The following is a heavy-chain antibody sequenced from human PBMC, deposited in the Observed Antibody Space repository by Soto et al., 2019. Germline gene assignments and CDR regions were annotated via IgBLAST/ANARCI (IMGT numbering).Heavy chain of an antibody. V-gene: IGHV3-48*02. CDR2: ITSDTKTI. D-gene: IGHD6-19*01. J-gene: IGHJ4*02. Sequence: EVQLVESGGNLVQPGGSLRLSCAASGFRFSIYSMNWVRQAPGKGLEWSAYITSDTKTIKYADSVKGRFTISRDNGKKSVYLKMNSLRDDDTAVYYCARSVEGHFDYWGQGTVVTVSA. CDR3: ARSVEGHFDY. CDR1: GFRFSIYS.